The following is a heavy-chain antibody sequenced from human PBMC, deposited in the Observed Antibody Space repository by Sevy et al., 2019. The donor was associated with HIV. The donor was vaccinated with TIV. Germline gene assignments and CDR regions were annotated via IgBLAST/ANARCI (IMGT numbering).Heavy chain of an antibody. CDR2: ISGSGKMT. J-gene: IGHJ6*04. Sequence: GGSLRLSCAASGFTFSNYAMSWVRQAPGKGLEWVSGISGSGKMTYYADSVKGRFTISRDKSKNRLYVDMKDLRAEDTVIYRCAKDGCSGGGCQWSGMDVWGEGTTVTVSS. D-gene: IGHD2-15*01. CDR1: GFTFSNYA. CDR3: AKDGCSGGGCQWSGMDV. V-gene: IGHV3-23*01.